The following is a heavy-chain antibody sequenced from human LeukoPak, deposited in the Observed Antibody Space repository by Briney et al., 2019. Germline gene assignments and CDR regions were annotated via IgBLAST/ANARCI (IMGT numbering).Heavy chain of an antibody. D-gene: IGHD3-22*01. V-gene: IGHV3-21*01. CDR1: GFTFSSYS. Sequence: KPGGSLRLSCAASGFTFSSYSMNWVRQAPGKGLEWVSSISSSGSYIYYADSVKGRFTISRDNAKNSLYLQMNSLRAEDTAVYYCARESGYYDSSGYIDYWGQGTLVTVSS. CDR3: ARESGYYDSSGYIDY. CDR2: ISSSGSYI. J-gene: IGHJ4*02.